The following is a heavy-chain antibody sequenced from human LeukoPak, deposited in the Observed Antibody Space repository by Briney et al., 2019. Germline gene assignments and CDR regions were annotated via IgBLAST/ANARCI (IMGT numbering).Heavy chain of an antibody. Sequence: PGGSLRLSCAASGFTFSTYWMHWVRQAPGKGLVWVSRINSDEGSTTYADSVKGRFTISRDNAKNTLYPQMNSLRAEDTAVYYCAKSRRAYCSGGSCFGLWDYWGQGTLVTVSS. CDR1: GFTFSTYW. J-gene: IGHJ4*02. CDR3: AKSRRAYCSGGSCFGLWDY. D-gene: IGHD2-15*01. V-gene: IGHV3-74*01. CDR2: INSDEGST.